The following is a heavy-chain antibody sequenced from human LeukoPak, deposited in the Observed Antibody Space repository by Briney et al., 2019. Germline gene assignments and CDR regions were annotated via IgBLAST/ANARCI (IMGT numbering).Heavy chain of an antibody. CDR3: ARDHGIAAAGAFDY. V-gene: IGHV1-69*13. Sequence: SVKVSCKASGYTFTSYYMHWVRQAPGQGLEWMGGIIPIFGTANYAQKFQGRVTITADESTSTAYMELSSLRSEDTAVYYCARDHGIAAAGAFDYWGQGTLVTVSS. CDR1: GYTFTSYY. D-gene: IGHD6-13*01. J-gene: IGHJ4*02. CDR2: IIPIFGTA.